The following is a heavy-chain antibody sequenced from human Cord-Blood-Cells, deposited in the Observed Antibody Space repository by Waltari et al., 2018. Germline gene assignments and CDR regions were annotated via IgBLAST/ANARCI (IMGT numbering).Heavy chain of an antibody. Sequence: EVQLVESGGGLVKPVGSLRLSCAASGFTFSSYSMNWVRQAPGKGLEWVSSISSSSSYIYYADSVKGRFTISRDNAKNSLYLQMNSLRAEDTAVYYCARETDSSGWYYFDYWGQGTLVTVSS. CDR3: ARETDSSGWYYFDY. CDR2: ISSSSSYI. CDR1: GFTFSSYS. D-gene: IGHD6-19*01. J-gene: IGHJ4*02. V-gene: IGHV3-21*01.